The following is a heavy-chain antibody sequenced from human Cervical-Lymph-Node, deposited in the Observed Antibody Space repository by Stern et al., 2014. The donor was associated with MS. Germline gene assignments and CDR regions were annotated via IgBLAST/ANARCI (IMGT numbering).Heavy chain of an antibody. Sequence: QVQLVESGPGQVRPSETLSLACSVSDDSITTYYWSWIRQPPGKGLEWIGYVHYTGATSYNPSLRSRVTMSLSTSDKKFSLNLRSITAADTALYYCARDSKSFDGFDVWGPGTVVTVS. CDR3: ARDSKSFDGFDV. J-gene: IGHJ3*01. V-gene: IGHV4-59*01. D-gene: IGHD2/OR15-2a*01. CDR1: DDSITTYY. CDR2: VHYTGAT.